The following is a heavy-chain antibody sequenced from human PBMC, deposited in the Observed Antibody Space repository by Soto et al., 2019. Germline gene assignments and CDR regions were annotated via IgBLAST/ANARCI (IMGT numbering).Heavy chain of an antibody. Sequence: SETLSLTCTVSGGSISSYCWSWIRQPPGKGLEWIGYIYYSGSTNYNPSLKSRVTISVDTSKNQFSLKLSSVTAADTAVYYCATGVDTAMVGTSTHYYYGMDVWGQGTTVTVSS. CDR2: IYYSGST. V-gene: IGHV4-59*01. CDR1: GGSISSYC. D-gene: IGHD5-18*01. J-gene: IGHJ6*02. CDR3: ATGVDTAMVGTSTHYYYGMDV.